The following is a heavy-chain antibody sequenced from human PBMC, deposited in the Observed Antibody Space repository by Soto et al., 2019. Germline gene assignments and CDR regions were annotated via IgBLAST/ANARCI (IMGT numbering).Heavy chain of an antibody. J-gene: IGHJ4*02. D-gene: IGHD1-26*01. CDR1: GFTFRSYA. CDR2: ITYDGSNK. Sequence: GGSLRLSCAASGFTFRSYAMPWVRQAPGKGLEWVAVITYDGSNKYYADSVKGRFTISKDNSKNTLYLQMNSLRAEDTAVYYCARDSSGRYPAYFDYWGRGTLVTVSS. CDR3: ARDSSGRYPAYFDY. V-gene: IGHV3-30-3*01.